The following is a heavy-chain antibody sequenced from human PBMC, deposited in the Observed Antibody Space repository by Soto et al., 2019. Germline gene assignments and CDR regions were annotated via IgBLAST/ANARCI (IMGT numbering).Heavy chain of an antibody. CDR3: ATFFEH. V-gene: IGHV3-74*02. Sequence: VPLVESGGGSVQPGGSLRLSCVSSXXTXXXFWMHWVREVPGKGLEWVARVDSAGSGTSYADSVKGRFTISRDNAKKTLYLQMDSXRXKDXAGYYCATFFEHWGQGIPVTVSS. CDR1: XXTXXXFW. J-gene: IGHJ4*02. CDR2: VDSAGSGT.